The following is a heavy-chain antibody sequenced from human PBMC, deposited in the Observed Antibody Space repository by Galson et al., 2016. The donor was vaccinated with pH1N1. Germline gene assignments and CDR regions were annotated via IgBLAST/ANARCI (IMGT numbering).Heavy chain of an antibody. CDR1: GYNFAKYW. CDR2: VYPGDSDT. J-gene: IGHJ3*02. Sequence: QSGAEVKKPGESLMISCEGSGYNFAKYWIAWVRQMPGKGLEWMGIVYPGDSDTTYSPSFQRHVTISAYKSKSSVYLQCRSLKASDTAMYYCARHGATYGGDAFDMWGQGTLVTISS. CDR3: ARHGATYGGDAFDM. D-gene: IGHD3-10*01. V-gene: IGHV5-51*01.